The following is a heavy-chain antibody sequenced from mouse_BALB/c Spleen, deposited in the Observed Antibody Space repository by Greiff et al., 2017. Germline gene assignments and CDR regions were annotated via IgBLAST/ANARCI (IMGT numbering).Heavy chain of an antibody. J-gene: IGHJ2*01. Sequence: VNLVESGPGLVAPSQSLSITCTVSGFSLTSYGVHWVRQPPGKGLEWLGVIWAGGSTNYNSALMSRLSISKDNSESQVFLKMNSLQTDDTAMYYCARDRGLGITDYWGQGTTLTVSS. CDR1: GFSLTSYG. D-gene: IGHD4-1*01. CDR2: IWAGGST. V-gene: IGHV2-9*02. CDR3: ARDRGLGITDY.